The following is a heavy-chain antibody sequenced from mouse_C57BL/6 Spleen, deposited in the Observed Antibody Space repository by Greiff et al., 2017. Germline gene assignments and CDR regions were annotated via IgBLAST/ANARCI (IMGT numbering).Heavy chain of an antibody. CDR2: ISNGGGST. CDR3: ERSNWDWYFEV. CDR1: GFTFSDYY. V-gene: IGHV5-12*01. Sequence: EVMLVESGGGLVQPGGSLKLSCAASGFTFSDYYMYWVRQTPEKRLEWVAYISNGGGSTYYPDTVKGRFTISRDNAKNTRYLQMSRLKSEDTAMYYCERSNWDWYFEVWGTGSTVTVSS. J-gene: IGHJ1*03. D-gene: IGHD4-1*01.